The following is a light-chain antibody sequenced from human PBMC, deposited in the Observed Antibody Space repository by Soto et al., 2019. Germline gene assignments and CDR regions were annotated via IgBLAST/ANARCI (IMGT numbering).Light chain of an antibody. CDR2: VAS. J-gene: IGKJ4*01. V-gene: IGKV3-20*01. CDR1: QTVRNNS. CDR3: QQFSFYPLT. Sequence: EFVLTQSPGTLSLSPGERATLSCRASQTVRNNSLAWYQQKPGQAPRLLIYVASSRATGIPDRFSGGGSGTDFTLNISRLEPEDFAVYYSQQFSFYPLTFGGGTKVEIK.